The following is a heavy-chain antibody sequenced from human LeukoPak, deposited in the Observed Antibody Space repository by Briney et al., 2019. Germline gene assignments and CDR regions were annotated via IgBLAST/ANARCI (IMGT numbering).Heavy chain of an antibody. D-gene: IGHD7-27*01. V-gene: IGHV4-38-2*02. CDR1: GYSISSGYY. CDR2: IYHSGST. J-gene: IGHJ3*02. Sequence: SETLSLTCTVSGYSISSGYYWGWIRQPPGQGLEWIGSIYHSGSTYYNPSLKSRVTISLDTSKNEFSLKLSSVTAADTAVYYCASRNWADAFDIWGQGTMVTVSS. CDR3: ASRNWADAFDI.